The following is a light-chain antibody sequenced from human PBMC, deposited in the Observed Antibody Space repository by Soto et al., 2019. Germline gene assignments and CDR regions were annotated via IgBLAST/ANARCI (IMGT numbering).Light chain of an antibody. CDR2: LGS. CDR1: QSLLHSNGYNY. Sequence: DIVVTQSPLSLPVTPGEPASISCRSSQSLLHSNGYNYLDWYLQKPGQSPPLLNYLGSNRASGLPNSCSGSGAGTDFTLKISRVEAEDVGVYYCMQAIQPPTFGQGTKVEIK. CDR3: MQAIQPPT. J-gene: IGKJ1*01. V-gene: IGKV2-28*01.